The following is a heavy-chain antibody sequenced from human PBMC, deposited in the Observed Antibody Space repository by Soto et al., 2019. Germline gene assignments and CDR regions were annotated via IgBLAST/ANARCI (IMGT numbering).Heavy chain of an antibody. Sequence: QLQLQESGPGLVKPSETLSLTCTVSGGSISSSSYYWGWIRQPPGKGLGWIGSIYYSGSTYYNPSLTSRVAISVDTSKNQFSLKLSSVTAADTAVYYCARHTIFYYYMDVWGKGTTVTVSS. D-gene: IGHD3-3*01. V-gene: IGHV4-39*01. J-gene: IGHJ6*03. CDR2: IYYSGST. CDR1: GGSISSSSYY. CDR3: ARHTIFYYYMDV.